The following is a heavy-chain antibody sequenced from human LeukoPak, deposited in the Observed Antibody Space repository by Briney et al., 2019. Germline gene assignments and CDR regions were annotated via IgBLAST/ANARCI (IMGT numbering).Heavy chain of an antibody. CDR2: INPNSGGT. Sequence: ASVKVSCKASGYTFTGYYMHWVRQAPGQGLEWMGWINPNSGGTNYAQKLQGRVTMARDTSTSTVYMELSSLRSEDTAVYYCMREFPGTYYFDNWGQGTVVTVSS. V-gene: IGHV1-2*02. CDR3: MREFPGTYYFDN. J-gene: IGHJ4*02. CDR1: GYTFTGYY. D-gene: IGHD2-21*01.